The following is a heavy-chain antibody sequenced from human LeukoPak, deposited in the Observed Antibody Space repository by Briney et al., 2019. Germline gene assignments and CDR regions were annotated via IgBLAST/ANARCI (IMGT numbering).Heavy chain of an antibody. V-gene: IGHV4-39*01. D-gene: IGHD5-24*01. J-gene: IGHJ4*02. Sequence: SETLSLTCTVSGGSISSSSYYWGWIRQPPGKGLEWIGSIYYSGSTYYNPSLKSRVTISVDTSKNQFSLKLSSVTAADTTVYYCARLDGYNYVLGYWGQGTLVTVSS. CDR2: IYYSGST. CDR1: GGSISSSSYY. CDR3: ARLDGYNYVLGY.